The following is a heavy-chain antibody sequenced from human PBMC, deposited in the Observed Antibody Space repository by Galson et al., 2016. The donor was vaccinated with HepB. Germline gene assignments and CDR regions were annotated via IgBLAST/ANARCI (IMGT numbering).Heavy chain of an antibody. CDR2: ISSSSSYI. CDR1: GFTFSSYS. V-gene: IGHV3-21*01. J-gene: IGHJ4*02. CDR3: ASGYSCGYFYY. Sequence: SLRLSCAASGFTFSSYSMNWVRQAPGKGLEWVSSISSSSSYIYYADSVKGRFIISRDNAKNSLYLQMNGRRAEDTAVYYCASGYSCGYFYYWGQGTLVTVSS. D-gene: IGHD5-18*01.